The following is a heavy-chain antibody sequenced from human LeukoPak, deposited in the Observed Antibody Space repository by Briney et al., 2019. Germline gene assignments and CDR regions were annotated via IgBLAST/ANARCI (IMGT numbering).Heavy chain of an antibody. CDR2: IYYSGST. CDR1: GGSISSYY. CDR3: ARHGFGQRLFTDY. V-gene: IGHV4-59*01. Sequence: SETLSLTCTVSGGSISSYYWSWIRQPPGKGLEWIGYIYYSGSTNYNPSLKSRVIISADTSKNQFSLKLSSVTAADTAVYYCARHGFGQRLFTDYWGQGTLVTVSS. J-gene: IGHJ4*02. D-gene: IGHD6-25*01.